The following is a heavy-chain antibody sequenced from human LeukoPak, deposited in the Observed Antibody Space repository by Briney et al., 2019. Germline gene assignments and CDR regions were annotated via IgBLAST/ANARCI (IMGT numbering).Heavy chain of an antibody. CDR3: ARHWGGSSRTVYNWFDP. CDR1: GGSISSGDYY. Sequence: KPSETLSLTCTVSGGSISSGDYYWNWIRQPAGKGLEWIGRIYASGRTDYNPSLKSRLIISVDTSKNQFSLKLSSVTAADTAVYYCARHWGGSSRTVYNWFDPWGQGTLVTVSS. J-gene: IGHJ5*02. D-gene: IGHD6-13*01. CDR2: IYASGRT. V-gene: IGHV4-61*02.